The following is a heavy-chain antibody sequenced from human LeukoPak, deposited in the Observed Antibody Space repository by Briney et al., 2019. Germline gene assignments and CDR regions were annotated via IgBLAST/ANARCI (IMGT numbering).Heavy chain of an antibody. CDR2: ISFDGGER. Sequence: GGSLRLSCAASGFTFSSYSMNWVRQAPGKGLEWVALISFDGGERYYADSVKGRFTISRDNSKDTLYLLMNSVRADDTGVYYCVRGQTDMVSRRLDYWGQGTLVTVSS. D-gene: IGHD5/OR15-5a*01. CDR3: VRGQTDMVSRRLDY. V-gene: IGHV3-30*03. CDR1: GFTFSSYS. J-gene: IGHJ4*02.